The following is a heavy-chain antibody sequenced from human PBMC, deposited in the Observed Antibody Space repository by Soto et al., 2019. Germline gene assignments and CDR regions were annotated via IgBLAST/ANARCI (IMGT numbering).Heavy chain of an antibody. J-gene: IGHJ4*02. CDR3: ARGPRGLYHHEY. V-gene: IGHV3-74*01. Sequence: EVQLVESGGGVVQPGGSLRLSCVASGFTFSGDWMHWVRQAAGKGLMWVSRINMDGTSTNYADSAKGRFTISRDNAKNTLYLQMTRLRVDDTAVYYCARGPRGLYHHEYWGQGALVTVS. CDR1: GFTFSGDW. D-gene: IGHD2-2*01. CDR2: INMDGTST.